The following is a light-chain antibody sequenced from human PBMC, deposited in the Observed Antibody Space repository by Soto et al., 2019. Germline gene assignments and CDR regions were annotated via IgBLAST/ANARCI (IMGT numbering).Light chain of an antibody. CDR3: QHYYSTPLT. V-gene: IGKV4-1*01. CDR1: QSVLYSSNNKNY. CDR2: WAS. Sequence: DIVMTQSPDSLAVSLGERATINCKSSQSVLYSSNNKNYLAWYQQKPGQPPKLLIYWASTRESGVPDRFSGSGSGTDFTLTIRSLQAEDVAVYYCQHYYSTPLTFGPGTKVDIK. J-gene: IGKJ3*01.